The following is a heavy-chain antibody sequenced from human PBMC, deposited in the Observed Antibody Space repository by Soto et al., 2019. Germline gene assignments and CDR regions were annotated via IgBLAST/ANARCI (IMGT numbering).Heavy chain of an antibody. Sequence: QVQLQESGPGLVKPSGTLSLTCAVSGDSIGNNNWWSWVRQPPGKGLEWIGEIHHSGNTNYNPSLKSRVSMSVEKSKNQCSLNLRSVTAADTAVYYCAHTIGAGSYVPYWGQGNLVTVSS. V-gene: IGHV4-4*02. CDR3: AHTIGAGSYVPY. CDR1: GDSIGNNNW. CDR2: IHHSGNT. J-gene: IGHJ4*02. D-gene: IGHD3-10*01.